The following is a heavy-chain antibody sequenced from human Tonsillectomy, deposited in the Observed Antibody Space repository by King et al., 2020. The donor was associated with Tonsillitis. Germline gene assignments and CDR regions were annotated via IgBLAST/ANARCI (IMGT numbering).Heavy chain of an antibody. D-gene: IGHD2-2*01. CDR2: DSGSGGYT. CDR1: GFIFSSYA. CDR3: VSSRVPAANFDY. J-gene: IGHJ4*02. V-gene: IGHV3-23*04. Sequence: EVQLVESGGGLVQPGGSLRLSCAASGFIFSSYAMSWVRQAPGKGLEWVSVDSGSGGYTHYADSVKGRFTISRDNSKNTVYLQMNSLRAEDTAVYYCVSSRVPAANFDYWGQGTLVTVSS.